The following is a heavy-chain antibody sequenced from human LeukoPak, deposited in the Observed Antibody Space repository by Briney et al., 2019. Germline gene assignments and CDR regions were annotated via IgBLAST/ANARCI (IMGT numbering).Heavy chain of an antibody. CDR1: GFTFSSYA. D-gene: IGHD6-19*01. V-gene: IGHV3-23*01. J-gene: IGHJ5*02. CDR3: AKLRGIAVAGTDWFDP. Sequence: PGGSLRLSCAASGFTFSSYAMSWVRQAPGKGLEWVSAISGSSSSTYYADSVKGRFTISRGNSKNTLYLQMNSLRAEDTAVYYCAKLRGIAVAGTDWFDPWGQGTLVTVSS. CDR2: ISGSSSST.